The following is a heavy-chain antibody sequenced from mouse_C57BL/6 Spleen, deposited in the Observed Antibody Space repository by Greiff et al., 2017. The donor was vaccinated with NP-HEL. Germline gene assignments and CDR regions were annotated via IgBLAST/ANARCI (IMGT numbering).Heavy chain of an antibody. V-gene: IGHV1-55*01. J-gene: IGHJ1*01. D-gene: IGHD2-2*01. CDR2: IYPGSGST. CDR3: AREGHDGYDRYFDV. CDR1: GYTFTSYW. Sequence: QVQLQQPGAELVKPGASVKMSCKASGYTFTSYWITWVKQRPGQGLEWIGDIYPGSGSTNYNEKFKSKATLTVDTSSSTAYLQLSSLTAEDSAVECCAREGHDGYDRYFDVWGAGTTGTVSS.